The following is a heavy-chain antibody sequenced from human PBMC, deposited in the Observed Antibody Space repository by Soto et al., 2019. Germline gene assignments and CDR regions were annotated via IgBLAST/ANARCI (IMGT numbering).Heavy chain of an antibody. Sequence: QLQLVESGGGVVQPERSLRLSCAASGFTFSSYGMHWVRKAPGKGLVCVAVISYDGSNKYYADSVKGRFTISRDNSKNTLYLQMNSLRAEDTAVYYCAKDRSVLLWFGEFYFAYWGQGTLGTVSS. D-gene: IGHD3-10*01. V-gene: IGHV3-30*18. CDR3: AKDRSVLLWFGEFYFAY. CDR2: ISYDGSNK. J-gene: IGHJ4*02. CDR1: GFTFSSYG.